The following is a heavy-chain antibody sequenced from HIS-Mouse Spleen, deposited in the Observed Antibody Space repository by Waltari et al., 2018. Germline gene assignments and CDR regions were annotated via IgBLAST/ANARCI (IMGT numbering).Heavy chain of an antibody. D-gene: IGHD6-13*01. CDR2: IYYSGST. CDR1: GGSISSSCYY. V-gene: IGHV4-39*07. Sequence: QLQLQESGPRLVKPSETLSLTCTVSGGSISSSCYYWGWIRQPPGKGLEWIGSIYYSGSTYYNPSLKSRVTISVDTSKNQFSLKLSSVTAADTAVYYCAREIPYSSSWYDWYFDLWGRGTLVTVSS. CDR3: AREIPYSSSWYDWYFDL. J-gene: IGHJ2*01.